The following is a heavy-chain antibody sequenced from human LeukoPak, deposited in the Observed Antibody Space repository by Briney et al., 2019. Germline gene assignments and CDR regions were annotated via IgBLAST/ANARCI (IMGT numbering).Heavy chain of an antibody. V-gene: IGHV3-23*01. CDR2: ISGSGGST. Sequence: GGSLRLSCAASGFTFSSYAMSWVRQAPGKGLEWVSAISGSGGSTYYADSVKGRFTIPRDNSKNTLYLQMNSLRAEDTAVYYCAGSSGGSLLNPFDYWGQGTLVTVSS. CDR3: AGSSGGSLLNPFDY. D-gene: IGHD2-15*01. CDR1: GFTFSSYA. J-gene: IGHJ4*02.